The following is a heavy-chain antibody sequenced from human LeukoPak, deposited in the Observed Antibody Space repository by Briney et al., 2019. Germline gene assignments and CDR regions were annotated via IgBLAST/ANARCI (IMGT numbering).Heavy chain of an antibody. V-gene: IGHV4-34*01. Sequence: PSETLSLTCSVYSGSFSGYYWSWIRQPPGKGLEWIGEINHSVGTNYNPSLKSRVTMSLDTSRDQFSLKLSSVTAADTAVYYCARGRNNYGGNSEIEYWGQGTLVTVSS. CDR1: SGSFSGYY. CDR2: INHSVGT. D-gene: IGHD4-23*01. J-gene: IGHJ4*02. CDR3: ARGRNNYGGNSEIEY.